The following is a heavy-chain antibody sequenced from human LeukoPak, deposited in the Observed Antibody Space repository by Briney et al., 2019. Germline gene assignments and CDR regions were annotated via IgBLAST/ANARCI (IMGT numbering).Heavy chain of an antibody. Sequence: GGSLRLSCAASGFTFSRYWMSWARQAPGKGLEWVANLKEDGTVKYYVESVKGRFTISRDNAKNSLYLQMNSLRAEDTAVYYCAASITMFDYWGQGTLVTVSS. CDR3: AASITMFDY. D-gene: IGHD3-10*01. J-gene: IGHJ4*02. V-gene: IGHV3-7*02. CDR2: LKEDGTVK. CDR1: GFTFSRYW.